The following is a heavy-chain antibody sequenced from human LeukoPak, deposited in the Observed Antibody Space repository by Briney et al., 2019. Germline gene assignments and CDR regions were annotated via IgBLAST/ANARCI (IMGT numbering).Heavy chain of an antibody. D-gene: IGHD3-10*01. CDR3: ARVGFERPRSSITVVRGVIRPNAFDL. CDR1: GYTFTVYY. V-gene: IGHV1-2*02. CDR2: IYSNSGDT. J-gene: IGHJ3*01. Sequence: ASVKVSCKASGYTFTVYYMHWVRQAPGQGLEWMGRIYSNSGDTKYAQNFQGRVTMTRDTSIDTAYMDLSRLRSDDTAVYYCARVGFERPRSSITVVRGVIRPNAFDLWGQGTMVTVSS.